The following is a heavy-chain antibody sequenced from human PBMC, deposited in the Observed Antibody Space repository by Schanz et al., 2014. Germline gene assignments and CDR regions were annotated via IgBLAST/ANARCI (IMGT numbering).Heavy chain of an antibody. Sequence: VASGGGLVQPGGSLRLSCAASGFTFSTSTMHWVRQAPGKGLEWVSTIGTSGGTNYADSVKGRFTISRDNSKNTLYLQMSSLRADDTAVYYCAKAADWPVTRFDPWGQGTLXTVSS. V-gene: IGHV3-23*04. D-gene: IGHD3-9*01. CDR1: GFTFSTST. J-gene: IGHJ5*02. CDR2: IGTSGGT. CDR3: AKAADWPVTRFDP.